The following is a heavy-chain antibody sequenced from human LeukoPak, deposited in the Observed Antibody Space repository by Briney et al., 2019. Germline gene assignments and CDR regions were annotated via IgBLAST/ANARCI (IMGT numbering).Heavy chain of an antibody. CDR2: INHSGST. CDR1: GGSFSGYY. J-gene: IGHJ4*02. D-gene: IGHD6-19*01. Sequence: SETLSLTCAVYGGSFSGYYWSWIRQPPGKGLEWIGEINHSGSTNYNPSLKSRVTISVDTSKNQFSLKLSSVTAADTAVYYCAGHSGWSVDYWGPGTLVTVSS. CDR3: AGHSGWSVDY. V-gene: IGHV4-34*01.